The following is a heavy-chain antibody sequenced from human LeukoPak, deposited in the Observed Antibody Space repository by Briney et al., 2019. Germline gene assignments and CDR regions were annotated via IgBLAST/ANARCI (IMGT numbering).Heavy chain of an antibody. V-gene: IGHV4-31*03. CDR2: IFYSGTT. D-gene: IGHD2/OR15-2a*01. CDR1: GGSISSCGYY. CDR3: GKYYDAFDI. Sequence: NPSETLSLTCTVSGGSISSCGYYWSWLPQHPGMGLEWIGYIFYSGTTYYNPFIKSRDTMSVDTSKNQFSLTLSAVTDADTAVYYCGKYYDAFDIWGQGTMVTVSS. J-gene: IGHJ3*02.